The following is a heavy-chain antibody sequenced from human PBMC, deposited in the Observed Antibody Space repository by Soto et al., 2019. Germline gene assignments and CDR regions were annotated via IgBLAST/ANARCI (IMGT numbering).Heavy chain of an antibody. J-gene: IGHJ3*02. CDR2: ISAYNGNT. D-gene: IGHD6-13*01. CDR3: VSSSGSSSWSTRPAFDS. V-gene: IGHV1-18*01. Sequence: ASVKASCKASGYTFTSYGISWVRQAPGQGLERMGWISAYNGNTNYAKKHQGRVTMTTNTSTSTANMELRSLRSVDSAVYFCVSSSGSSSWSTRPAFDSWGQGTMV. CDR1: GYTFTSYG.